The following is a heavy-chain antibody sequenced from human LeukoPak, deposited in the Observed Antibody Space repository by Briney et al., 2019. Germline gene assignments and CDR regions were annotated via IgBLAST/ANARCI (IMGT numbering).Heavy chain of an antibody. V-gene: IGHV6-1*01. CDR3: ASVLLKS. J-gene: IGHJ4*02. Sequence: PSQTLSLTCAISGDSVSSNSASWIWIRQSPSRGLEWLGRTYYRSKWYNDYAVSVKSRITINPDTSKNQFSLQLSSVTPEDSAVYYCASVLLKSWGQGTLVTVSS. CDR1: GDSVSSNSAS. CDR2: TYYRSKWYN. D-gene: IGHD2/OR15-2a*01.